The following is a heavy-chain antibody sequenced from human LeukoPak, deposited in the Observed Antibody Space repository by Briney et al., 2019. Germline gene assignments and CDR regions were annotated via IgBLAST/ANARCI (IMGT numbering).Heavy chain of an antibody. Sequence: ASVKVSCKASGYTFTSYDINWVRQATGQGLEWMGWMNPNSGNTGYAQKFQGRVTMTRNTSISTAYMELSSLRSEDTAVYYCARHIGIVGATFFDYWGQGTLVTVSS. V-gene: IGHV1-8*01. CDR2: MNPNSGNT. CDR1: GYTFTSYD. J-gene: IGHJ4*02. D-gene: IGHD1-26*01. CDR3: ARHIGIVGATFFDY.